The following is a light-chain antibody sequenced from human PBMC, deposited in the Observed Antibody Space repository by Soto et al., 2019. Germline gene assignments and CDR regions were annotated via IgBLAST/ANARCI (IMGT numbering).Light chain of an antibody. CDR1: QSVNNY. J-gene: IGKJ1*01. V-gene: IGKV3-11*01. CDR2: DTS. CDR3: QQRSIWPWT. Sequence: EIVLTQSPATLSLSPGERATLSCRASQSVNNYLAWYQQKPGQAPRLLIYDTSDRATGIPARFSGSGSGTDFTLTISSLEPEDFEVFYCQQRSIWPWTFGQGTKVDIK.